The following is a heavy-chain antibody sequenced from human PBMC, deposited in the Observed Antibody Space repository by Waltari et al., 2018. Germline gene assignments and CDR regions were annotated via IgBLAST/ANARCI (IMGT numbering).Heavy chain of an antibody. CDR3: ARSPTGTGYLYYFDY. D-gene: IGHD2-8*02. CDR1: GFTVRSNY. J-gene: IGHJ4*02. CDR2: MDGAVTT. Sequence: EVLLVESGGGLVQPGGSLRLPCAASGFTVRSNYISWVRQAPAKGLWWVEVMDGAVTTYSAESVKGILTITRDNARNTMYRQMDTLRAEDAAVYYCARSPTGTGYLYYFDYWGQGTLVTVSS. V-gene: IGHV3-66*01.